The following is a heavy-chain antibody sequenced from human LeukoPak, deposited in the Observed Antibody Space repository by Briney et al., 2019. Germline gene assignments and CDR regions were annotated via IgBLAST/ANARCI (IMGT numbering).Heavy chain of an antibody. D-gene: IGHD6-19*01. J-gene: IGHJ4*02. Sequence: ESLKISCKASGYSFTTYWIAWVRQMPGKGLEWMGIIYPGDSDTRYSPSFQGQVTISADKSINTAYLQWSSLKASDTATYYCARGTVAGTLSPFDYWGQGTLVTVSS. V-gene: IGHV5-51*01. CDR3: ARGTVAGTLSPFDY. CDR1: GYSFTTYW. CDR2: IYPGDSDT.